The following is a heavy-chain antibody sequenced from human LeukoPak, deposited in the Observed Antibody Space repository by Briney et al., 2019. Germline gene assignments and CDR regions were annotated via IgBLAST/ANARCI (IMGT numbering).Heavy chain of an antibody. D-gene: IGHD2-8*01. CDR1: GYSFTSYW. Sequence: GESLKISCKGSGYSFTSYWIGWVRQMPGKGLEWMGIIYPGDSDTRYSPSFEGHVIISVDKSISTAYLQWSSLKASDTAAYYCARHGHCTNGVCYSNYYYYMDVWGKGTTVTVSS. V-gene: IGHV5-51*01. J-gene: IGHJ6*03. CDR3: ARHGHCTNGVCYSNYYYYMDV. CDR2: IYPGDSDT.